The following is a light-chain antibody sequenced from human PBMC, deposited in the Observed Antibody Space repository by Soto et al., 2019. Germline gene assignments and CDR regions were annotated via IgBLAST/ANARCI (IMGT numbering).Light chain of an antibody. J-gene: IGKJ1*01. CDR2: AAS. V-gene: IGKV1-39*01. CDR3: QQSYSTPQT. CDR1: QSISSY. Sequence: DIQMTQSPSSLSASVGDRVTITCRASQSISSYLNWYQQKPGKAPKLLIYAASNLQSGVPSRFSGSGSGTDFTLTVSSLQPEDFATYYCQQSYSTPQTFGQGTTVEIK.